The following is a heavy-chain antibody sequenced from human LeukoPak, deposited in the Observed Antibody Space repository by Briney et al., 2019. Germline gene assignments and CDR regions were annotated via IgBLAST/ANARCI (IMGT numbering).Heavy chain of an antibody. CDR1: GYTFTGYY. CDR3: ARVDILTGYYYYYMDV. Sequence: ASVKVSCKASGYTFTGYYMHWVRQATGQGLEWMGWMNPNSGNTGYAQKFQGRVTMTRNTSISTAYMELSSLRSEDTAVYYCARVDILTGYYYYYMDVWGKGTTVTISS. D-gene: IGHD3-9*01. V-gene: IGHV1-8*02. CDR2: MNPNSGNT. J-gene: IGHJ6*03.